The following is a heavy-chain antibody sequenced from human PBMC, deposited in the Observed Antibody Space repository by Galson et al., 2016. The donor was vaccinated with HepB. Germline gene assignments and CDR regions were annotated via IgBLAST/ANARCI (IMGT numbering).Heavy chain of an antibody. J-gene: IGHJ4*02. CDR3: ARDPGYITAAPFFDY. Sequence: SLRLSCAASGFTLSTYWMSWVRQAPGKGLEWVANINQDGSEKYYVDSVKGRFTISRDNAKNSLYVQMNSLRVEDTAVYYCARDPGYITAAPFFDYWGQGTLVTVSS. CDR1: GFTLSTYW. D-gene: IGHD5-24*01. V-gene: IGHV3-7*01. CDR2: INQDGSEK.